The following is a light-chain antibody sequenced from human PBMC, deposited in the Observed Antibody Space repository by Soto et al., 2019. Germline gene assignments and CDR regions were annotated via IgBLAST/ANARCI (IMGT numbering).Light chain of an antibody. Sequence: QSVLTQPPSASGSPGQSVAISCTGTSSDVGGYNYVSWYQQHPGKAPNLMIYGVNKRPSGVPDRFSGSKSGNTASLTVSGLQAEDEADYYCSSYAGSSNVFGTGTKVTVL. CDR3: SSYAGSSNV. CDR2: GVN. V-gene: IGLV2-8*01. J-gene: IGLJ1*01. CDR1: SSDVGGYNY.